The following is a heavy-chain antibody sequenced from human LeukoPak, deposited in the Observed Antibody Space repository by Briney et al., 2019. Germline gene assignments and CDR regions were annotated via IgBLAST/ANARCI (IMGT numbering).Heavy chain of an antibody. CDR1: GGSISRYY. D-gene: IGHD2-15*01. CDR3: ARGYCSGGSCYRGYFDY. CDR2: IYYSGST. J-gene: IGHJ4*02. Sequence: SETLSLTCTVSGGSISRYYWSWIRQPPGKGLEWIGYIYYSGSTNYNPSPKSRVTISVDTSKNQFSLKLSSVTAADTAVYYCARGYCSGGSCYRGYFDYWGQGNLVTVSS. V-gene: IGHV4-59*01.